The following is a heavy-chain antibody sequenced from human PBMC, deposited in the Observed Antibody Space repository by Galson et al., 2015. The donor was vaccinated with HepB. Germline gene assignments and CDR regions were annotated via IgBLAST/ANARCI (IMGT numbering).Heavy chain of an antibody. Sequence: SVKVSCKAVGYTFSNYDVTWVRQATGQGLEWIGWMNPNSGNSGFAHKFRGRVALTGDISMNSAYMELSSLRSEDTAVYYCARGIRNRLYSDSWGQGTLVTVSS. D-gene: IGHD1-14*01. CDR1: GYTFSNYD. CDR3: ARGIRNRLYSDS. V-gene: IGHV1-8*01. CDR2: MNPNSGNS. J-gene: IGHJ4*02.